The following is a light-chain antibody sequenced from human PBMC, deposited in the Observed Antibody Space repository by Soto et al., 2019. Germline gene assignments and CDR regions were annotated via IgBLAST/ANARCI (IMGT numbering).Light chain of an antibody. CDR1: SSDVGGYDY. CDR3: CSYAGTYTFYV. J-gene: IGLJ1*01. V-gene: IGLV2-11*01. CDR2: EVT. Sequence: QSALTQPRSVSGSPGQSVTISCTGTSSDVGGYDYVSWYQQHPGKAPKVMIYEVTKRPSGVPDRFSGSRSGNTASLTISGLQAEDDADYYCCSYAGTYTFYVFGSGATLTVL.